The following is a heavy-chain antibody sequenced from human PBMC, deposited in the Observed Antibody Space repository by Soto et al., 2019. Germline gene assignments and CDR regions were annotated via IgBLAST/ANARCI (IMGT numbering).Heavy chain of an antibody. J-gene: IGHJ4*02. CDR2: ISGDGSNT. CDR1: GFPFSSYV. D-gene: IGHD4-4*01. Sequence: EVQLLESGGGLVQRGGSLRLSCAASGFPFSSYVMSWVRQAPGKGLEWVSGISGDGSNTFYADYVKGRFTISRDNSKNTLLLQMNSLGAEDTAVYYCAKDSNKYSSSLRGRYFDYWGQGIGVTVSS. CDR3: AKDSNKYSSSLRGRYFDY. V-gene: IGHV3-23*01.